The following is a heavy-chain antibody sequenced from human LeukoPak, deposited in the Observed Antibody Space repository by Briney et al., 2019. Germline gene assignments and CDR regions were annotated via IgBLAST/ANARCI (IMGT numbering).Heavy chain of an antibody. Sequence: PGGALRLSFAASGFRFNNYAMQWVRQPSGTGLEWGAVISMDGIQEYYADSVKGRFSISRDNSKNTLYLQMNSLRFEDTAVYYCAREVYSYALDALDLWGQGTMVTVSS. CDR1: GFRFNNYA. D-gene: IGHD5-18*01. J-gene: IGHJ3*01. CDR3: AREVYSYALDALDL. CDR2: ISMDGIQE. V-gene: IGHV3-30*04.